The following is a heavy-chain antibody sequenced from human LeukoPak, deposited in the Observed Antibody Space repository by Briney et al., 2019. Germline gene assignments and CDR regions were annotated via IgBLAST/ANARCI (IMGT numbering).Heavy chain of an antibody. CDR2: ISATDGRT. Sequence: PGGSLRLSCAASGFTFSSYAMSWVRQAPGKGPEWVSGISATDGRTFYADSVKGRFTISRDNAKNSLYLQMNSLRAEDTAVYYCARDLRDYDILTGYYKTYYYYYGMDVWGQGTTVTVSS. J-gene: IGHJ6*02. V-gene: IGHV3-23*01. CDR1: GFTFSSYA. CDR3: ARDLRDYDILTGYYKTYYYYYGMDV. D-gene: IGHD3-9*01.